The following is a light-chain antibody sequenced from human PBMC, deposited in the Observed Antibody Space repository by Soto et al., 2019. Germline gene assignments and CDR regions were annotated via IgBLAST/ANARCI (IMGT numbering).Light chain of an antibody. CDR2: GAS. J-gene: IGKJ1*01. V-gene: IGKV3-15*01. CDR3: LQYNTWLWT. Sequence: EVVMTQSPATLSVSPGERATLSCRASQSVNANLAWYQQKPGQAPRLLIHGASNRATGIPARFSGSGFGTEFNRTIICLQAEDFAVYYCLQYNTWLWTFGQGTKVEI. CDR1: QSVNAN.